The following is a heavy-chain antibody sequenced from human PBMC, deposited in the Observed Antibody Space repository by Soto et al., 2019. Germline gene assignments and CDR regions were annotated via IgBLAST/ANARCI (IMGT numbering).Heavy chain of an antibody. CDR1: GFTFSDYF. CDR3: ARAEGSTYYYYYMDV. D-gene: IGHD6-13*01. Sequence: GGSLRLSCAASGFTFSDYFMSWIRQAPGKGLEWVSYISSRGSIIDYADSVKGRFTISRDNPKNSLYLQMNSLRAEDTAVYYCARAEGSTYYYYYMDVWGKGTTVTVSS. V-gene: IGHV3-11*01. CDR2: ISSRGSII. J-gene: IGHJ6*03.